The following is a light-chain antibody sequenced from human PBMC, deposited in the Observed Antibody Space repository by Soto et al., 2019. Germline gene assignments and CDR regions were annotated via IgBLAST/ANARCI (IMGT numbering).Light chain of an antibody. CDR3: LQDYNYPRT. Sequence: AIQMTQSPSSLSASVGDTVTFTCRASQDIGKDLGWYQQKPGEASVLLIYEASTAQSGVPSRFTGSGFGTEFTLTISSLQPEDFATYYCLQDYNYPRTFGLGTKVDIK. CDR1: QDIGKD. V-gene: IGKV1-6*01. J-gene: IGKJ1*01. CDR2: EAS.